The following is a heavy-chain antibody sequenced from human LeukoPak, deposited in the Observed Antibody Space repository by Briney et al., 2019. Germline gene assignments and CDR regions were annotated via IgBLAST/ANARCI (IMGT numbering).Heavy chain of an antibody. D-gene: IGHD6-13*01. J-gene: IGHJ4*02. Sequence: PSETLSLTCAVSGGSISSSNWWSWVRQPPGKGLEWIGEIYHSGSTNYNPSLKSRVTISVDKSKNQFSLKLSSVTAADTAVYYCASRGVAYSSSPAPFDYWGQGTLITVSS. V-gene: IGHV4-4*02. CDR3: ASRGVAYSSSPAPFDY. CDR2: IYHSGST. CDR1: GGSISSSNW.